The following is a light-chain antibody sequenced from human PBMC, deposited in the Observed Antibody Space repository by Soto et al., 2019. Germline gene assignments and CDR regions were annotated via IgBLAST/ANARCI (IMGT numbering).Light chain of an antibody. CDR1: RDITTY. CDR2: AAS. V-gene: IGKV1-39*01. Sequence: DIQVTQSPSSLSASVGDKVTITCRAGRDITTYLNWYQQKPGKAPNLLIYAASSLQSGVPSRFSGSGSGTDFTLTISGLQPEDFGTYYCQQSYSAPRTFGQGTKVTVK. J-gene: IGKJ1*01. CDR3: QQSYSAPRT.